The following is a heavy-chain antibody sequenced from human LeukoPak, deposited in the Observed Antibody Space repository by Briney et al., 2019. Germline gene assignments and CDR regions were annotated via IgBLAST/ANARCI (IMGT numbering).Heavy chain of an antibody. J-gene: IGHJ6*02. Sequence: PSETLSLTCSVSGGSINSYYWRCVPHCPGRGLEWIGFMFYTGSTNYNPSLKSRVTISLATSKFQFSLKLSSVTPAVTAVYYCARVSVVSGMDVWGPGATVTVSS. CDR2: MFYTGST. CDR1: GGSINSYY. V-gene: IGHV4-59*13. D-gene: IGHD5/OR15-5a*01. CDR3: ARVSVVSGMDV.